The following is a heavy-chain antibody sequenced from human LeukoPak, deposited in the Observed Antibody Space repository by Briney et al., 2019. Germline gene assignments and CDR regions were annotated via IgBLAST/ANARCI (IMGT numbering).Heavy chain of an antibody. CDR1: GYSISSGYY. V-gene: IGHV4-38-2*02. Sequence: SETLSLTCTVSGYSISSGYYWGWIRQPPGKGLEWIGSIYHSGSTYYNPSLKSRVTISVDTSKNQFSLKLSSVTAADTAVYYCARVIDDYVWGSDCWGQGTLVTVSS. CDR3: ARVIDDYVWGSDC. J-gene: IGHJ4*02. CDR2: IYHSGST. D-gene: IGHD3-16*01.